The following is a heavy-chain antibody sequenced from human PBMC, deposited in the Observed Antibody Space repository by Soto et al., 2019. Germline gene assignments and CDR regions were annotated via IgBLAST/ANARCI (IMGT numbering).Heavy chain of an antibody. CDR2: TYYKSKWFY. CDR1: GDSVSSDSTA. V-gene: IGHV6-1*01. Sequence: SQTLSLTCDISGDSVSSDSTAWNWIRQSPSRGLEWLGRTYYKSKWFYNYAVSVRSRIAIKSDTSNNHFSLNLISVTAADTAVYFCSSILVGAPRHSGFDSWGQGTLVTVSS. CDR3: SSILVGAPRHSGFDS. J-gene: IGHJ4*02. D-gene: IGHD2-2*01.